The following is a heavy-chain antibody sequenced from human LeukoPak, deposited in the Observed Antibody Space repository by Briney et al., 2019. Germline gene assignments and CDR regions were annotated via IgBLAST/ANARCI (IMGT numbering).Heavy chain of an antibody. Sequence: GGSLRLSCAAPGFTFSDHYMDWVRQAPGKGLEWVGRSRNKGNRYTTEYAASVKGRFTISRDDSKNSVHLQMNSLKTEDTAVYYCAKDRSSYYYYYGMDVWGQGTTVTVSS. CDR3: AKDRSSYYYYYGMDV. CDR1: GFTFSDHY. V-gene: IGHV3-72*01. D-gene: IGHD6-13*01. CDR2: SRNKGNRYTT. J-gene: IGHJ6*02.